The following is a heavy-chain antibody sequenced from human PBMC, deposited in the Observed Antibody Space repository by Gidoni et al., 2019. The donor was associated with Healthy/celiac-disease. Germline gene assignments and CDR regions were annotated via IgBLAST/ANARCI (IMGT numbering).Heavy chain of an antibody. J-gene: IGHJ6*02. CDR1: GGAFSGYY. V-gene: IGHV4-34*01. D-gene: IGHD3-10*01. CDR2: INHSGST. Sequence: QVQLQQWGAGLLKPSETLSLTCAVSGGAFSGYYWSWIRQPPGKGLEWIGEINHSGSTNYNPSLKSRVTISVDTSKNQFSLKLSSVTAADTAVYYCAREFRVYYYYGMDVWGQGTTVTVSS. CDR3: AREFRVYYYYGMDV.